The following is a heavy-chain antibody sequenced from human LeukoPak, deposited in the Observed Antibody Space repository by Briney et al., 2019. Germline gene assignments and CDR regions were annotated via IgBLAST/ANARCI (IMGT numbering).Heavy chain of an antibody. Sequence: SETLSLTCTVYGDSFIAYYCSWIRQPPGKGLEWIGEINQSGNTNYNPSLKSRVTISVDTSKKQFSLRLTSMTAADTAVYYCARRSKYSNSSYYYYYMDVWGKGTTVTVSS. V-gene: IGHV4-34*01. D-gene: IGHD6-6*01. CDR1: GDSFIAYY. J-gene: IGHJ6*03. CDR3: ARRSKYSNSSYYYYYMDV. CDR2: INQSGNT.